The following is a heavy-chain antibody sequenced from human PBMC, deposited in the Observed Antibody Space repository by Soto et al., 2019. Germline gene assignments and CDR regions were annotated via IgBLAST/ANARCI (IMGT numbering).Heavy chain of an antibody. CDR2: VSYSGTT. CDR3: ARPTGGYCSGGSCRPFDV. Sequence: SETLSLTCTVSGGSFSSNGYYWGWIRQPPGKGLEWIGSVSYSGTTYSNPSLKSRVTMSVDTSQNRFSLRLSSVTAADTAVYHCARPTGGYCSGGSCRPFDVWGQGTMVTVSS. V-gene: IGHV4-39*02. CDR1: GGSFSSNGYY. J-gene: IGHJ3*01. D-gene: IGHD2-15*01.